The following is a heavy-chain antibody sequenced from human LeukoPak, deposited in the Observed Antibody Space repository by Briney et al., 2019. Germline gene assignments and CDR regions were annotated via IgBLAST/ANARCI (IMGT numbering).Heavy chain of an antibody. J-gene: IGHJ4*02. CDR1: GGSINNYH. V-gene: IGHV4-59*12. D-gene: IGHD3-22*01. CDR2: IYHSGST. CDR3: AREGDHYYDSSGYRTFDY. Sequence: SETLSLTCTVSGGSINNYHWSWIRQPPGKGLEWIGEIYHSGSTNYNPSLKSRVTISVDKSKNQFSLKLSSVTAADTAVYYCAREGDHYYDSSGYRTFDYWGQGTLVTVSS.